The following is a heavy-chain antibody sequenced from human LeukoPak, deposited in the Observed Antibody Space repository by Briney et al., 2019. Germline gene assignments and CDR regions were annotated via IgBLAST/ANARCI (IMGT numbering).Heavy chain of an antibody. V-gene: IGHV3-23*01. CDR1: GFTFSSYA. Sequence: GGSLRLSCAASGFTFSSYAMSWVRQAPGKGLEWVSAISGSGGSTYYADSVKGRFTISRDNSKNTLYLQMNSLRAEDTAVYYCARPKSGYCSSTSCSYYFDYWGQGTLVTVSS. CDR2: ISGSGGST. D-gene: IGHD2-2*03. CDR3: ARPKSGYCSSTSCSYYFDY. J-gene: IGHJ4*02.